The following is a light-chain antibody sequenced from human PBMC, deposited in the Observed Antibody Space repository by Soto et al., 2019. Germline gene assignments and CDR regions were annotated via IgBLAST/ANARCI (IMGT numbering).Light chain of an antibody. CDR3: QLSGDFRWT. CDR1: QSVNKAY. CDR2: GAS. Sequence: IVLTHSRGTLSFCPFYRATLSCISIQSVNKAYLVWYQVKPGQAPRRLIYGASSRATGIPDRFSGRGFGTDFTLTISRLEPEDFAVYYCQLSGDFRWTSGLGTKVDI. J-gene: IGKJ1*01. V-gene: IGKV3-20*01.